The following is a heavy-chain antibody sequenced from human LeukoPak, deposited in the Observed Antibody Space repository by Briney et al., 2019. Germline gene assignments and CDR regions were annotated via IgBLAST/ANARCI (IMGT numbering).Heavy chain of an antibody. CDR2: ISSGSSTI. J-gene: IGHJ4*02. CDR3: ARDQNYYDSSGYDY. CDR1: GFTFSSYS. V-gene: IGHV3-48*02. Sequence: GGSLRLSCAASGFTFSSYSMNWVRQAPGKGLEWVSYISSGSSTIYYADSVKGRFTISRDNAKKSLYLQMNSLRDEDTAVYYCARDQNYYDSSGYDYWGQGTLVTVSS. D-gene: IGHD3-22*01.